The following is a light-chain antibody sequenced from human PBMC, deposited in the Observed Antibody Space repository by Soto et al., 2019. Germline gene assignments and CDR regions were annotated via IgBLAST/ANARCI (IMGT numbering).Light chain of an antibody. CDR2: RNN. Sequence: QSVLTQPPSASGTPGQRVTISCSGSSSNIGSNYVYWYQQLPGTAPKLLIYRNNQRPSGVPDRFSGSKSGNSASLAISGLRSEDEADYYCAAWDDSLSAPYVFGTGTKLTVL. V-gene: IGLV1-47*01. CDR3: AAWDDSLSAPYV. J-gene: IGLJ1*01. CDR1: SSNIGSNY.